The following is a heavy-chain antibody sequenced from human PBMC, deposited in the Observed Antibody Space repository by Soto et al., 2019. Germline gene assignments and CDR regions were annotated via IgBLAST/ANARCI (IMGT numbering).Heavy chain of an antibody. CDR1: GDSVSITTAA. V-gene: IGHV6-1*01. CDR3: ARDSPPRLTATMRFDP. D-gene: IGHD1-7*01. CDR2: TYYRSKWYL. J-gene: IGHJ5*02. Sequence: SQTLSLTCVFSGDSVSITTAAWYLIRQSPSRGLEWLGRTYYRSKWYLDYAVSMRSRITISVDTSRNQFSLQLHSVTPEDTAVYFCARDSPPRLTATMRFDPWGQGTLVTVSS.